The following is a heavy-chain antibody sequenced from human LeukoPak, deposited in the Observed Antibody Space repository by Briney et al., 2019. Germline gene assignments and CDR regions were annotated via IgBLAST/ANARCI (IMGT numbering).Heavy chain of an antibody. CDR2: ISSNSRCI. CDR3: ARASGDIVETATMGSY. J-gene: IGHJ4*02. V-gene: IGHV3-21*01. CDR1: GLTFSTYS. Sequence: GGSLRLSCAASGLTFSTYSFNWVRQAPGKGLEWVSSISSNSRCIFYADSVKGRFTISRDNAKNSLYLQMNSLRAEDTAVYYCARASGDIVETATMGSYWGQGTLVTVSS. D-gene: IGHD5-18*01.